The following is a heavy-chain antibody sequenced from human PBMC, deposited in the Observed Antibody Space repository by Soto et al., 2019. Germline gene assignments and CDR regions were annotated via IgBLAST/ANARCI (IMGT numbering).Heavy chain of an antibody. V-gene: IGHV3-23*01. CDR1: GFTFSSYA. CDR2: ISGSGGST. Sequence: EVQLLESGGGLVQTGGSLRLSCAASGFTFSSYAMSWVRQAPGKGLEWVSAISGSGGSTYYADSVKGRFTISRDNSKNTLYLQMNSLRAEDTAVYYCAKEGGYCSSTSCYPSGYYMDVWGKGTTVTVSS. J-gene: IGHJ6*03. D-gene: IGHD2-2*01. CDR3: AKEGGYCSSTSCYPSGYYMDV.